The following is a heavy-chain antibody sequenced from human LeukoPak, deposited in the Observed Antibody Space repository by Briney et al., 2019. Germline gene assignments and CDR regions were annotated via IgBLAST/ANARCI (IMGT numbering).Heavy chain of an antibody. V-gene: IGHV3-15*01. Sequence: PGGSLRLSCAASGFTFSNAWMSWVRQAPGKGLEWVGRIKRKADGGTTDYAAPVKDRFTISRDDSKTTLYLQMNSLKPGDTAVYFCNTGTAAADYWGQGTQVTVSS. D-gene: IGHD6-25*01. CDR1: GFTFSNAW. J-gene: IGHJ4*02. CDR3: NTGTAAADY. CDR2: IKRKADGGTT.